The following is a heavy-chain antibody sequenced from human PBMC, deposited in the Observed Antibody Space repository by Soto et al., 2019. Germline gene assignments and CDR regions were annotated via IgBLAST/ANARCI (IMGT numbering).Heavy chain of an antibody. D-gene: IGHD5-12*01. Sequence: HPGGSLRLSCVASGFTFSSYAMSWVRQAPGKGLEWVSSISGSGVSTYYADSVKGRFTVSRDNSKNTLFLQMTSLRAEDTALYYCAKVRGGHDYDYWGQGTLVTVSS. CDR3: AKVRGGHDYDY. J-gene: IGHJ4*02. CDR1: GFTFSSYA. CDR2: ISGSGVST. V-gene: IGHV3-23*01.